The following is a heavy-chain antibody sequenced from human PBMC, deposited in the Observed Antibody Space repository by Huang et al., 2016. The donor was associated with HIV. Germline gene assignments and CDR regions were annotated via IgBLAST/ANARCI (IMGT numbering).Heavy chain of an antibody. CDR3: ARSGPRWGLATIWTLVY. D-gene: IGHD5-12*01. CDR1: GGGSSSYA. Sequence: QVQLVQSGAEVKKPGSSVKLSCQSSGGGSSSYAISWVRQARGQGLEWMGRIIPIFGSTDYAPRLQGRVTITADESTNTAYIELSSLEYDDTALYYCARSGPRWGLATIWTLVYWGQGTLVTVSS. CDR2: IIPIFGST. V-gene: IGHV1-69*13. J-gene: IGHJ4*02.